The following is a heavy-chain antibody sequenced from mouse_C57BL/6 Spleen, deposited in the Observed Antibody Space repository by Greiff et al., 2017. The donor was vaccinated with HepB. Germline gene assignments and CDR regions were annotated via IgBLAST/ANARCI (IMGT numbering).Heavy chain of an antibody. CDR3: ARLGYYGSSPPYYFDY. Sequence: DVKLVESGGGLVKPGGSLKLSCAASGFTFSDYGMHWVRQAPEKGLEWVAYISSGSSTIYYADTVKGRFTISRDNAKNTLFLQMTSLRSEDTAMYYCARLGYYGSSPPYYFDYWGQGTTLTVSS. CDR1: GFTFSDYG. D-gene: IGHD1-1*01. V-gene: IGHV5-17*01. J-gene: IGHJ2*01. CDR2: ISSGSSTI.